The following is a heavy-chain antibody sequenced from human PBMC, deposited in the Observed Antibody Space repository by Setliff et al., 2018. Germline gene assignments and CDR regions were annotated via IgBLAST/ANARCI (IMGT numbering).Heavy chain of an antibody. CDR2: VDHSGNT. CDR3: ARRDSTGYYGYSFDF. D-gene: IGHD3-22*01. CDR1: GGSISSDY. Sequence: KTSETLSLTCTVSGGSISSDYWGWIRQSPGKGLDWIGTVDHSGNTFYNPSLKSRVTISVDTSKNQLSLELASVTAADTAVYYCARRDSTGYYGYSFDFWGQGPLVTVSS. V-gene: IGHV4-39*01. J-gene: IGHJ4*02.